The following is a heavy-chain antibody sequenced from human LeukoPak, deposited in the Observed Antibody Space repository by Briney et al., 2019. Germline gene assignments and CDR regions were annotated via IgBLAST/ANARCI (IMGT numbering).Heavy chain of an antibody. CDR2: RYYTGTT. Sequence: AETLSLTCTVSGGSITSHYWSWIRQPPGKGLEWIGYRYYTGTTNYNPALKSRVTLSLDTSTNQLSLKLSSVTAADTAVYYCARDGVIPGSSDYYYYGMDVWGQGTTVTVSS. D-gene: IGHD3-10*01. CDR1: GGSITSHY. CDR3: ARDGVIPGSSDYYYYGMDV. V-gene: IGHV4-59*11. J-gene: IGHJ6*02.